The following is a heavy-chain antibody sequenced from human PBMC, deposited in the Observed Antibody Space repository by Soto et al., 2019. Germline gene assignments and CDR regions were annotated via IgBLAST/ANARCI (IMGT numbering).Heavy chain of an antibody. D-gene: IGHD5-18*01. J-gene: IGHJ6*02. CDR2: ISYDGSNK. CDR1: GFTFSSYA. V-gene: IGHV3-30-3*01. CDR3: ARADGYSYGMFQYYYGMDV. Sequence: GGSLRLSCAASGFTFSSYAMHWVRQAPGKGLEWVAVISYDGSNKYYADSVKGRFTISRDNSKNTLYLQMNSLRAEDTAVYYCARADGYSYGMFQYYYGMDVWGQGTTVTVSS.